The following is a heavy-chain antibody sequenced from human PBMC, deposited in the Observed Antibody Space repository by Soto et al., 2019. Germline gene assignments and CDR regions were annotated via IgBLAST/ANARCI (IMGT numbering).Heavy chain of an antibody. CDR3: ARVSLDSSSFSHYYYYGMDV. Sequence: LSLTCTVSGGSISSGDYYWSWIRQPPGKGLEWIGYIYYSGSTYYNPSLKSRVTISVDTSKNQFSLKLSSVTAADTAVYYCARVSLDSSSFSHYYYYGMDVWGQGTTVTVSS. D-gene: IGHD6-6*01. CDR1: GGSISSGDYY. J-gene: IGHJ6*02. CDR2: IYYSGST. V-gene: IGHV4-30-4*01.